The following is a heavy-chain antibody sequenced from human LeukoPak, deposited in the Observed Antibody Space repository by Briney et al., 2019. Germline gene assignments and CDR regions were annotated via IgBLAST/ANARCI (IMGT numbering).Heavy chain of an antibody. CDR2: ISGSGGST. D-gene: IGHD4-17*01. CDR3: AKDGGVMTTNWFDP. V-gene: IGHV3-23*01. CDR1: GFTFSSYA. Sequence: GGSLRLSCAASGFTFSSYAMSWVRQAPGKGLEWVSAISGSGGSTYYADSVKGRFTTSRDNSKNTLYLQMNSLRAEDTAVYYCAKDGGVMTTNWFDPWGQGTLVTVSS. J-gene: IGHJ5*02.